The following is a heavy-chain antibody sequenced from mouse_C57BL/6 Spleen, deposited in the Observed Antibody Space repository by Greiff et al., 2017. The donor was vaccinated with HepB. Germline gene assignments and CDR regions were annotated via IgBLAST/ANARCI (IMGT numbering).Heavy chain of an antibody. D-gene: IGHD6-1*01. J-gene: IGHJ3*01. Sequence: QVQLQQSDAELVKPGASVKISCKVSGYTFTDHTIHWMKQRPEQGLEWIGYIYPRDGSTKYNEKFKGKATLTADKSSSTAYMQLNSLTSADSAVYFCAKAGGSCCGLFDYWGQGTLVTVSA. CDR1: GYTFTDHT. CDR2: IYPRDGST. CDR3: AKAGGSCCGLFDY. V-gene: IGHV1-78*01.